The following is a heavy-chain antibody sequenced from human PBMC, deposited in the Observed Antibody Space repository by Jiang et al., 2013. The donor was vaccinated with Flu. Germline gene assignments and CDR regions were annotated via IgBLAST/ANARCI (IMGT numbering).Heavy chain of an antibody. J-gene: IGHJ4*02. CDR3: ARRGYYDSSGYPFDY. CDR1: GASISSSNYY. Sequence: LLKPSETLSLSCSVSGASISSSNYYWDWIRQPPGKGLEWIGSIHYGVSTYYKPSLKSRLTISVDTSKNQVSLKLSSVTAADTAVYYCARRGYYDSSGYPFDYWGQGTLVTVSS. D-gene: IGHD3-22*01. V-gene: IGHV4-39*01. CDR2: IHYGVST.